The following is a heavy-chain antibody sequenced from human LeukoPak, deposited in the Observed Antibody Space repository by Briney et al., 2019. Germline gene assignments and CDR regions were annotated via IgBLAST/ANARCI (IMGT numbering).Heavy chain of an antibody. CDR3: ARDTYYYDSSGYPRPYYYGMDV. J-gene: IGHJ6*02. D-gene: IGHD3-22*01. Sequence: GGSLRLSCAASGFTFSDYYMSWIRQAPGKGLEWVSYISSSGSTIYYADSVKGRFTISRDNAKNSLYLQMNSLRAEDTAVYYCARDTYYYDSSGYPRPYYYGMDVWGQGTTVTVSS. CDR2: ISSSGSTI. CDR1: GFTFSDYY. V-gene: IGHV3-11*01.